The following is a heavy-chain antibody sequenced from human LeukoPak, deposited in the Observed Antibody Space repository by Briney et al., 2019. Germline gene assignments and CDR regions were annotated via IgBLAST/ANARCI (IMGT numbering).Heavy chain of an antibody. CDR2: ISGSGGST. CDR1: GFTFSSYA. Sequence: GGSLRLSCAASGFTFSSYAMSWVRQAPGKGLEWVSAISGSGGSTYYADSVKGRFTISRDNSKNTLYLQMNSLRAEDTAVYYCAKDNPTAYSSPSRGGYWGQGTLVTVSS. J-gene: IGHJ4*02. V-gene: IGHV3-23*01. CDR3: AKDNPTAYSSPSRGGY. D-gene: IGHD6-6*01.